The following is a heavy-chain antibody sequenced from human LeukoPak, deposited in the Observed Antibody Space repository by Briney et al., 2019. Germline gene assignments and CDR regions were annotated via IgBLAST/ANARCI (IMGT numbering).Heavy chain of an antibody. Sequence: PSQTLSLTCTVSGGSISSGGYYWSWIRQPPGKGLEWIGYIYHSGSTYYNPSLKSRVTISVDRSKNQFSLKLRSVTAADTAVYYCARGGDYGAQGSLYSFGYWGQGTLVTISS. CDR2: IYHSGST. CDR3: ARGGDYGAQGSLYSFGY. V-gene: IGHV4-30-2*01. CDR1: GGSISSGGYY. J-gene: IGHJ4*02. D-gene: IGHD4-17*01.